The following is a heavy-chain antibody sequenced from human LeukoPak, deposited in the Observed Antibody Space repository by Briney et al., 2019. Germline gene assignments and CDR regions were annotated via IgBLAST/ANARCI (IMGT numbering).Heavy chain of an antibody. CDR1: GYTFTSYG. J-gene: IGHJ4*02. CDR2: ISAYNGNT. D-gene: IGHD1-26*01. Sequence: ASVKVSCKAPGYTFTSYGISWVRQAPGQGLEWMGWISAYNGNTNYAQKLQGRVTMTTDTSTSTAYMELRSLRSDDTAVYYCARTRGYSGSFNFDYWGQGTLVTVSS. V-gene: IGHV1-18*01. CDR3: ARTRGYSGSFNFDY.